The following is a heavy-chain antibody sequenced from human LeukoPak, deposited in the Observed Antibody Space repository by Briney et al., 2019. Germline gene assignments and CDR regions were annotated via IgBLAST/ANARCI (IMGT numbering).Heavy chain of an antibody. CDR3: AREAPGGSGWTYFDY. V-gene: IGHV4-59*02. D-gene: IGHD6-19*01. CDR2: IYASGSA. Sequence: PSETLSLTCAVSGGSVSGHYWDWIRQPPRKGLEWIGYIYASGSANYHPSLKSRVTISLDTSENHVSLRLTSVTAEDTAVYYCAREAPGGSGWTYFDYWGQGSLVTVSS. J-gene: IGHJ4*02. CDR1: GGSVSGHY.